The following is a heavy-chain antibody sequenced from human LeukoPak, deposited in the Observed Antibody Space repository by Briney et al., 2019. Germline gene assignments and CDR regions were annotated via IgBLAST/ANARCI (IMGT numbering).Heavy chain of an antibody. CDR1: GFMFSTFG. J-gene: IGHJ5*02. D-gene: IGHD3-16*01. CDR2: ISSGSRSM. V-gene: IGHV3-21*06. Sequence: PGGSLRLSCAASGFMFSTFGMNWVRQAPGKGLEWVSSISSGSRSMDYAGSVKGRFTISRDNAKNSLYLQMKSLRAEDTAVYYCAREGYMIGGFDPWGQGTLVTVSS. CDR3: AREGYMIGGFDP.